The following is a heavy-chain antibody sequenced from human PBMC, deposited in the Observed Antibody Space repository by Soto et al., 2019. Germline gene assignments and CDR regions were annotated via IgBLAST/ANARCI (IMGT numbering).Heavy chain of an antibody. D-gene: IGHD3-22*01. CDR1: GFTFSSYG. V-gene: IGHV3-30*18. CDR2: ISYDGSNK. J-gene: IGHJ2*01. CDR3: AKPRVYYDSSARNWYFDL. Sequence: QVQLVESGGGVVQPGRSLRLSCAASGFTFSSYGMHWVRQAPGKGLEWVAVISYDGSNKYYADSVKGRFTISRDNSKNTLYLQMNSLRAEDTAVYYCAKPRVYYDSSARNWYFDLWGRGTLVTVSS.